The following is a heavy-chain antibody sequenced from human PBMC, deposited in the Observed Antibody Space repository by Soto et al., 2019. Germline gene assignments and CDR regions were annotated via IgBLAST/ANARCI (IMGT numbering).Heavy chain of an antibody. CDR2: IIPIFGTA. D-gene: IGHD6-13*01. CDR3: AGRYAAAGTFDDDY. CDR1: GGTFSSYA. V-gene: IGHV1-69*13. J-gene: IGHJ4*02. Sequence: SVKVSCKASGGTFSSYAISWVRQAPGQGLEWMGGIIPIFGTANYAQKFQGRVTITADESTSTAYMELSSLRSEDTAVYYCAGRYAAAGTFDDDYWGQGTLVTVAS.